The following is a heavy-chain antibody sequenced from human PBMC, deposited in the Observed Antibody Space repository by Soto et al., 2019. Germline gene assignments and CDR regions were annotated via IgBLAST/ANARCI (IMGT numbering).Heavy chain of an antibody. J-gene: IGHJ4*01. D-gene: IGHD6-6*01. CDR1: GFIFSDYY. Sequence: GGSLRLCCAASGFIFSDYYMSWIRQAPGKGLEWVSYISSSGSTIYYADSVKGRFTISRDNAKNSLYLQMNSLRAEDTAVYYCARYGDGNRPSRPVFRGQRTLVTVSS. CDR3: ARYGDGNRPSRPVF. V-gene: IGHV3-11*01. CDR2: ISSSGSTI.